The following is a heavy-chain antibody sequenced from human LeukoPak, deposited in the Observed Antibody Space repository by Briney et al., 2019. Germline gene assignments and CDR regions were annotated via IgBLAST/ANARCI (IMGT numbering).Heavy chain of an antibody. CDR3: TRDVMVGTGIALDV. D-gene: IGHD4-23*01. Sequence: ASVKVSCKASGYIFTNYDIYWVRQAPGQRLEWMGWITVGKGNTRYSQKFQGRVIITSDTSASTAYMELSSLRSEDTAVYYCTRDVMVGTGIALDVWGQGTMVTVSS. CDR2: ITVGKGNT. CDR1: GYIFTNYD. V-gene: IGHV1-3*01. J-gene: IGHJ3*01.